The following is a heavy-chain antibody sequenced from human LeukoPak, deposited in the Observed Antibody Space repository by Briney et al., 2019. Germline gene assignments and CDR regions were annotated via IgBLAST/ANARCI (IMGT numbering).Heavy chain of an antibody. J-gene: IGHJ4*02. Sequence: GSLRLSCAASGFTFSSYAMSWVRQAPGKGLEWVSAISGSDGSTYYADSVKGRFTISRDNAKNSLYLQMNSLRAEDTAVYYCARDLRFLEWLFDYWGQGTLVTVSS. CDR2: ISGSDGST. D-gene: IGHD3-3*01. V-gene: IGHV3-23*01. CDR1: GFTFSSYA. CDR3: ARDLRFLEWLFDY.